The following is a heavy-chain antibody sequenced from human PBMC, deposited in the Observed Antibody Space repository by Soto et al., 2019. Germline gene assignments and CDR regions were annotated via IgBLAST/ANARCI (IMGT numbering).Heavy chain of an antibody. Sequence: DVRLAESGGGLVQPGGSLRLSCTTSGFSFASFAITWVRQAPGKGLEWVATIRGSDGKTYYADSVKGRFSISRDTSRNTLYLQMNSLRADDTAIYYCAKWSYLDYWGQGTRVTVSS. CDR3: AKWSYLDY. D-gene: IGHD3-3*01. CDR1: GFSFASFA. CDR2: IRGSDGKT. J-gene: IGHJ4*02. V-gene: IGHV3-23*04.